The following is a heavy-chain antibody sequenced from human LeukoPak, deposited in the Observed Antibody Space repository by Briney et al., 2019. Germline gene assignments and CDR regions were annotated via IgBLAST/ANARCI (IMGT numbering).Heavy chain of an antibody. CDR1: GGSMSGYY. CDR3: ARGREFHDSTGYYQ. D-gene: IGHD3-22*01. J-gene: IGHJ4*02. V-gene: IGHV4-59*01. Sequence: SETLSLTCTVSGGSMSGYYWSWIRQPPGKGLEWIVHIYYSGNTNYNPTLKSRVAISIDTSKNQFSLKLNSVTAADTAVFYCARGREFHDSTGYYQWGQGTLVTVSS. CDR2: IYYSGNT.